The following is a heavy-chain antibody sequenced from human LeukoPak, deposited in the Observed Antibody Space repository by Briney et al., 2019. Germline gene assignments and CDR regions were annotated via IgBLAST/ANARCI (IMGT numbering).Heavy chain of an antibody. Sequence: PGGSLRLSCAASGFTFSSYAMSWVRQAPGKGLEWVSAISGSGGSTYYADSVKGRFTISRDNSKNKLYLQMNSLRAEDTAVYYCARTMVQGVIITSYFDYWGQGTLVTVSS. CDR1: GFTFSSYA. CDR2: ISGSGGST. D-gene: IGHD3-10*01. V-gene: IGHV3-23*01. CDR3: ARTMVQGVIITSYFDY. J-gene: IGHJ4*02.